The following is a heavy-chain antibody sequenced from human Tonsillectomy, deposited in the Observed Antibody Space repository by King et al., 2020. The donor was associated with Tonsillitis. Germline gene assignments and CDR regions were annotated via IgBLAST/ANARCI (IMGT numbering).Heavy chain of an antibody. Sequence: VQLVESGAEVKKPGESLKISCMGSGYSFTTYWIGWVRQMPGKGLEWMGIIYPGDSDTRYSPTFQGQVTISADKSISTAYLQWSSLKASDTAMYSCAKHSPRRWLLSHLDFWGQGTLVTISS. CDR1: GYSFTTYW. V-gene: IGHV5-51*01. CDR2: IYPGDSDT. D-gene: IGHD5-24*01. CDR3: AKHSPRRWLLSHLDF. J-gene: IGHJ4*02.